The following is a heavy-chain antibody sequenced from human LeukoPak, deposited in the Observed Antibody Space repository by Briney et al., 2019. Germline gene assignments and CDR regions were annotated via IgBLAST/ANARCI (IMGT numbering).Heavy chain of an antibody. D-gene: IGHD6-6*01. CDR2: IRYDGSNK. CDR3: AKDGYSSSSVDDY. Sequence: GGSLRLSCAASGFTFSSYGMHWVRQAPGKGLEWVAFIRYDGSNKYYADSVKGRFTISRDNSKNTLYLQMNSLRAEDTAVYYCAKDGYSSSSVDDYWGQGTLVTVSS. CDR1: GFTFSSYG. V-gene: IGHV3-30*02. J-gene: IGHJ4*02.